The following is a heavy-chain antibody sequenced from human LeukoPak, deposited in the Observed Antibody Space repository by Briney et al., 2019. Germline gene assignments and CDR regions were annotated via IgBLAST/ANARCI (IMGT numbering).Heavy chain of an antibody. J-gene: IGHJ4*02. D-gene: IGHD6-13*01. CDR1: GRSLSSYY. Sequence: SETLSLTCTVSGRSLSSYYWSWIRQPPGKGLEWIGYIYYSGSSNYNPSLKSRVTISVDTSKNQSSLKLSSVIAADTAVYYCARFPAAGTYYFDYWGQGTLVTVSS. CDR3: ARFPAAGTYYFDY. CDR2: IYYSGSS. V-gene: IGHV4-59*01.